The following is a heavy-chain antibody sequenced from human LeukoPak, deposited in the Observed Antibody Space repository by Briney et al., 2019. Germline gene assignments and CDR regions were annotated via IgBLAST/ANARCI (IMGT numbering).Heavy chain of an antibody. Sequence: ASVKVSCKASGYTFTSYGISWVRQAPGQGLEWMGIINPSGGSTSYAQKFQGRVTMTRDTSTSTVYMELSSLRSEDTAVYYCARIADYYDSTPQAPYWGQGTLVTVSS. V-gene: IGHV1-46*01. CDR1: GYTFTSYG. CDR2: INPSGGST. J-gene: IGHJ4*02. D-gene: IGHD3-22*01. CDR3: ARIADYYDSTPQAPY.